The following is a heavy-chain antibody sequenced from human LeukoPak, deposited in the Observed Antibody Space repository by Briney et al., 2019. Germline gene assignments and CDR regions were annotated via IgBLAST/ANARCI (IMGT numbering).Heavy chain of an antibody. CDR2: INPNSGGT. Sequence: ASVKVSCKASGYTFTGYYMHWLRQAPGQGLEWMGRINPNSGGTNYAQKFQGRVTMTRDTSISTAYMELSRLRSDDTAVYYCARGYDFWSGYSEGGYWGQGTLVTVSS. CDR1: GYTFTGYY. J-gene: IGHJ4*02. V-gene: IGHV1-2*06. D-gene: IGHD3-3*01. CDR3: ARGYDFWSGYSEGGY.